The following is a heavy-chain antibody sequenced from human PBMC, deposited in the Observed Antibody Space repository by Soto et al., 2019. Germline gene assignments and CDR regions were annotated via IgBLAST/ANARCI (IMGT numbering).Heavy chain of an antibody. CDR2: ISAGGDST. J-gene: IGHJ6*02. CDR3: ASCRFGYYSGLDV. CDR1: GFTFSSYA. Sequence: GGSLRLSCAASGFTFSSYAMGWVRQAPGKGLEWVSVISAGGDSTFHSDSVKVRFTVSRDNFNNTLYLQVNSLRADDTAVYYCASCRFGYYSGLDVWGQGTTVTVSS. V-gene: IGHV3-23*01. D-gene: IGHD3-10*01.